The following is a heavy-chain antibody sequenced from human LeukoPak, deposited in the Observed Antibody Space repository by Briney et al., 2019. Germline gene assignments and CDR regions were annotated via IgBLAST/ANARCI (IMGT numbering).Heavy chain of an antibody. V-gene: IGHV4-34*01. D-gene: IGHD3-22*01. CDR2: INHSGST. CDR3: ARHYYDSSGPTLDY. J-gene: IGHJ4*02. CDR1: GGSISSYY. Sequence: SETLSLTCTVSGGSISSYYWSWIRQPPGKGLEWIGEINHSGSTNYNPSLKSRVTISVDTSKNQFSLKLSSVTAADTAVYYCARHYYDSSGPTLDYWGQGTLVTVSS.